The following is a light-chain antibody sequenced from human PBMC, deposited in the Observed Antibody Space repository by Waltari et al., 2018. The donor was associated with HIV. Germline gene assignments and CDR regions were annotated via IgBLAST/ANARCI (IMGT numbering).Light chain of an antibody. Sequence: QSVLTQSPSASGTPGQRVTISCSGSSPNIGSNYVYWYRQLPGTAPKLLIYRSNQRPSGVPDRFSGSKSGTSASLAISGLRSENEADYYCAAWDASLSVWVFGGGTKLTVL. CDR2: RSN. V-gene: IGLV1-47*01. CDR3: AAWDASLSVWV. CDR1: SPNIGSNY. J-gene: IGLJ3*02.